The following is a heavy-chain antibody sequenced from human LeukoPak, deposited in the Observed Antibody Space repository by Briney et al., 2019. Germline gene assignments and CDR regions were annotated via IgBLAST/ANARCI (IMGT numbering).Heavy chain of an antibody. V-gene: IGHV3-23*01. J-gene: IGHJ4*02. CDR1: GFTFETHG. CDR3: AKDPSQYSSSWYYFDY. Sequence: PGGSLRLSCAASGFTFETHGMHWVRQAPGKGLEWVSAISGSGGSTYYADSVKGRFTISRDNSKNTLYLQMNSLRAEDTAVYYCAKDPSQYSSSWYYFDYWGQGTLVTVSS. D-gene: IGHD6-13*01. CDR2: ISGSGGST.